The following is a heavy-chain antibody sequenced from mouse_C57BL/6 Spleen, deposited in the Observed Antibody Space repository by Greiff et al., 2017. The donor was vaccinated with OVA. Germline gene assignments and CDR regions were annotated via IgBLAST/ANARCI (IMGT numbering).Heavy chain of an antibody. CDR1: GYTFTSYW. D-gene: IGHD2-1*01. Sequence: QVQLQQPGAELVKPGASVKLSCKASGYTFTSYWMHWVKQRPGRGLEWIGRIDPNSGGTKYNEKFKSKATLTVDKPSSTAYMQRSSLTSEDSAVYYCARDPNFSYGRGYFDVWGTGTTVTVSS. V-gene: IGHV1-72*01. J-gene: IGHJ1*03. CDR2: IDPNSGGT. CDR3: ARDPNFSYGRGYFDV.